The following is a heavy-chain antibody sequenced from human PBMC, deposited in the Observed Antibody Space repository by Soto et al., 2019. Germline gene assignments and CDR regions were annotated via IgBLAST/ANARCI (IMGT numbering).Heavy chain of an antibody. CDR3: AREGNYYGSGAFDI. Sequence: ASVKLSCKASGYSFTSYGISWGRQAPGQGLEWMGWISAYNGNTNYAQKLQGRVTMTTDTSTSTAYMELRSLRSDDTAVYYCAREGNYYGSGAFDIWGQGTMVTVSS. CDR2: ISAYNGNT. D-gene: IGHD3-10*01. V-gene: IGHV1-18*01. CDR1: GYSFTSYG. J-gene: IGHJ3*02.